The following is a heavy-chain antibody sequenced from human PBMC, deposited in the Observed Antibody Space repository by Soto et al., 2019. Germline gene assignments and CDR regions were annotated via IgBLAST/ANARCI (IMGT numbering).Heavy chain of an antibody. CDR1: GFPFSTYA. J-gene: IGHJ4*02. CDR2: ISYDGSNK. D-gene: IGHD2-8*01. Sequence: VQLLESGGGLVQPGGSLRLSCAASGFPFSTYAMNWVRQAPGKGLEWVAVISYDGSNKYYADSVKGRFTISRDNSKNTLYLQMNSLRAEDTAVYYCAKAAIVLMVYEEVEYYFDYWGQGTLVTVSS. V-gene: IGHV3-30*18. CDR3: AKAAIVLMVYEEVEYYFDY.